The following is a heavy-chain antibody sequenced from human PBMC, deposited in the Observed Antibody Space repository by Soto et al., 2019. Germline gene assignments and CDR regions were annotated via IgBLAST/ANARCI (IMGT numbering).Heavy chain of an antibody. V-gene: IGHV4-34*01. CDR1: GGSFSGYY. CDR2: INHSGST. D-gene: IGHD1-26*01. Sequence: SETLSLTCAVYGGSFSGYYWSWIRQPPGKGLEWIGEINHSGSTNYNPSLKSRVTISVDTSKNQFSLKLSSVTAADTALYYCARRHRYSGSYVYGMDVWGQGTTVTVSS. CDR3: ARRHRYSGSYVYGMDV. J-gene: IGHJ6*02.